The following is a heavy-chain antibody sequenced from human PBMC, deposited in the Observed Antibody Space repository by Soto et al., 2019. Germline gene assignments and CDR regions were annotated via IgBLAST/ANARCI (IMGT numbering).Heavy chain of an antibody. Sequence: QLQLQESGPGLVTPSETLSLTCSVSGDSLSSSSYYWGWIRQPPGKGLEWLGTINSSGSTYYNPSLRSRVTISVDTSKNQFSLKVSSVTAADTAVYYWAGVDGDYVPYWGQGILVSFSS. CDR3: AGVDGDYVPY. CDR1: GDSLSSSSYY. J-gene: IGHJ4*02. CDR2: INSSGST. D-gene: IGHD4-17*01. V-gene: IGHV4-39*01.